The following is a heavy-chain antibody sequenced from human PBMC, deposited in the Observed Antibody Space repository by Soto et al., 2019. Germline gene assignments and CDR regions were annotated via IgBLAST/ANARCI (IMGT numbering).Heavy chain of an antibody. D-gene: IGHD2-21*01. CDR1: GFGVTESETY. CDR2: FYRGGRR. Sequence: EVQMVESGGGLIQPGGSLKLSCAVSGFGVTESETYVSWIRQAPGKGLEWVAAFYRGGRRNYAASVKGRFVISRDKSENSVFLQLNLVRVEDTAVYYCDREVVVGATAKFDRWGQGTMVIVSP. CDR3: DREVVVGATAKFDR. J-gene: IGHJ5*02. V-gene: IGHV3-53*03.